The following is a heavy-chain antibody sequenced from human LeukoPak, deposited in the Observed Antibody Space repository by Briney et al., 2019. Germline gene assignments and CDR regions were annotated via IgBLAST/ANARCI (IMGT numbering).Heavy chain of an antibody. CDR3: ARVSRENYDFWSGYYTGISENWFDP. Sequence: ASVKVSCKASGYTFTSYGISWVRQAPGQGLGWMGWISAYNGNTNYAQKLQGRVTMTTDTSTSTAYMELRSLRSDDTAVYYCARVSRENYDFWSGYYTGISENWFDPWGQGTLVTVSS. J-gene: IGHJ5*02. D-gene: IGHD3-3*01. CDR2: ISAYNGNT. V-gene: IGHV1-18*01. CDR1: GYTFTSYG.